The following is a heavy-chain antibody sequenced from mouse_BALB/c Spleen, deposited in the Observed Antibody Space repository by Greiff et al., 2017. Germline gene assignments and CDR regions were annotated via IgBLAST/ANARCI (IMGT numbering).Heavy chain of an antibody. CDR1: GYTFTSYW. D-gene: IGHD2-14*01. J-gene: IGHJ2*01. CDR3: AGGYYRYDGGGFDY. Sequence: DLVKPGASVKLSCKASGYTFTSYWINWIKQRPGQGLEWIGRIAPGSGSTYYNEMFKGKATLTVDTTSSTAYIQHSSLSSEDSAVYFYAGGYYRYDGGGFDYWGQGTTLTVSS. V-gene: IGHV1S41*01. CDR2: IAPGSGST.